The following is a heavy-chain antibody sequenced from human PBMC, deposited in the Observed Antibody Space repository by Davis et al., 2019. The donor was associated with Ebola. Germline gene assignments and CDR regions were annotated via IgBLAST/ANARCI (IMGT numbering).Heavy chain of an antibody. Sequence: GESLKISCGASAFPFRNHAMHWVRQASGKGLEGVGRIRSQANSYATAYAASVKGRFTITSDASNNTAYLQMNSLKTEDTAVYYCTSRRDGGNSNYWGQGTLVTVSS. D-gene: IGHD4-23*01. V-gene: IGHV3-73*01. CDR2: IRSQANSYAT. CDR3: TSRRDGGNSNY. CDR1: AFPFRNHA. J-gene: IGHJ4*02.